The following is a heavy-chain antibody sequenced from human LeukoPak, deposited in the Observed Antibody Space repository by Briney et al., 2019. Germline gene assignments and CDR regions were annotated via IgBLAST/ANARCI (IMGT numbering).Heavy chain of an antibody. CDR3: ARDSSSWYVGYYYYYYGMDV. CDR2: ISSSSSYI. V-gene: IGHV3-21*04. Sequence: PGGSLRLSCAASGFTFSSYSMNWVRQAPGKGLEWVSSISSSSSYIYYADSVKGRFTISRDNAKNSLYPQMNSLRAEDTAVYYCARDSSSWYVGYYYYYYGMDVWGQGTTVTVSS. J-gene: IGHJ6*02. D-gene: IGHD6-13*01. CDR1: GFTFSSYS.